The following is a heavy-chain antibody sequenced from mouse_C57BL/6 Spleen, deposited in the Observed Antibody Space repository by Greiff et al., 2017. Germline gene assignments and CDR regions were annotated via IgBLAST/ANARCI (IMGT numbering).Heavy chain of an antibody. CDR1: GYTFTSYW. CDR2: IDPSDSET. V-gene: IGHV1-52*01. J-gene: IGHJ2*01. D-gene: IGHD1-1*02. CDR3: ARWGGGYFDY. Sequence: QVQLQQPGAELVRPGSSVKLSCKASGYTFTSYWMHWVKQRPIQGLEWIGNIDPSDSETHYNQKFKDKATLTVDKSSSTAYMQLSSLTSEGSAVYYCARWGGGYFDYWGQGTTLTVSS.